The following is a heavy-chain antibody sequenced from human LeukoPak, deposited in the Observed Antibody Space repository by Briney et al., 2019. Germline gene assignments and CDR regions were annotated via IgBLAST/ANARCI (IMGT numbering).Heavy chain of an antibody. J-gene: IGHJ4*02. CDR3: ARQGYCRGGSCYISGVGY. V-gene: IGHV5-51*01. Sequence: GESLKISCKGSGYSFTSYWIGWVRQMPGKGLEWMGIIYPGDSDTRYSPSFQGQVTISADKSISTAYLQWSSLKASDTAMYYCARQGYCRGGSCYISGVGYWGQGTLVTVSS. CDR2: IYPGDSDT. D-gene: IGHD2-15*01. CDR1: GYSFTSYW.